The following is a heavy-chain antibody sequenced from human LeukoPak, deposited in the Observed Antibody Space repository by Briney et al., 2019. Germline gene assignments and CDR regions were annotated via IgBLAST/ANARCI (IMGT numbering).Heavy chain of an antibody. CDR2: ISWNSGSI. CDR3: AKDSSTVIKSIDY. V-gene: IGHV3-9*01. D-gene: IGHD4-17*01. CDR1: GFTFDDYA. J-gene: IGHJ4*02. Sequence: PGGSLRLSCAASGFTFDDYAMHWVRHAPGKGLEWVSGISWNSGSIGYADSVKGRFTISRDNAKNPLYLQMNSLRAEDTALYYCAKDSSTVIKSIDYWGQGTLVTVSS.